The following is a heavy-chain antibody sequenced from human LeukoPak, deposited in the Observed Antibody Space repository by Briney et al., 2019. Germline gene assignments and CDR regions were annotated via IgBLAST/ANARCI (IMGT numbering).Heavy chain of an antibody. CDR1: GGSISSAGYY. CDR2: IYYSGNA. J-gene: IGHJ2*01. CDR3: ARDGGYNYGWYFDL. D-gene: IGHD1-1*01. V-gene: IGHV4-31*11. Sequence: PSGTLSLTCAVSGGSISSAGYYWSWIRLHPGKGLEWIGYIYYSGNAYYNPSLKSRVTLSVDTSKNQFALRLTSVTAADTAVYYCARDGGYNYGWYFDLWGRGTLVTVSS.